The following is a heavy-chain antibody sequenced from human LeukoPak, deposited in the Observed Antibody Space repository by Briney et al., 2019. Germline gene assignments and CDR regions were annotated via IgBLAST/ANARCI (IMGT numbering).Heavy chain of an antibody. CDR1: GDSISSYY. CDR2: IYYSGST. Sequence: SETLSLTCTVSGDSISSYYWSWIRQPPGKGLEWIGYIYYSGSTNYNPSLKSRVTISVDTSKNQFSLKLSSVTAADTAVYYCARGSSMVRGDIDYWGQGTLVTVSS. J-gene: IGHJ4*02. CDR3: ARGSSMVRGDIDY. V-gene: IGHV4-59*01. D-gene: IGHD3-10*01.